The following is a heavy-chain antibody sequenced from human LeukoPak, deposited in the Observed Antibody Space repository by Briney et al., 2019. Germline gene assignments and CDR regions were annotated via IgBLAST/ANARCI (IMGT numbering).Heavy chain of an antibody. Sequence: PSETLSLTCTVSGGSISSGDYYWSWIRQPPGKGLEWIGYIYYSGSTYYNPSLKSRVTISVDTSKNQFSLKLSSVTAADTAVYYCARDSTTGTTPLDYWGQGTLVTVSS. CDR1: GGSISSGDYY. V-gene: IGHV4-30-4*08. D-gene: IGHD1-1*01. CDR3: ARDSTTGTTPLDY. J-gene: IGHJ4*02. CDR2: IYYSGST.